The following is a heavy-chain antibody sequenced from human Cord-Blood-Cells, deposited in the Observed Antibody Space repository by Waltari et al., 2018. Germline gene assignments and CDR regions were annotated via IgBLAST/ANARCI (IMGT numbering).Heavy chain of an antibody. D-gene: IGHD3-16*01. CDR3: ARGLRRYFDL. J-gene: IGHJ2*01. CDR1: GYTFTSYA. Sequence: QVQLVQSGAEVKQPGASVNVACKASGYTFTSYALNWVRQATGQGLEWMGWMNPNSGNTGYAQKCQGRVTMTRNTSINTAYMELSSLRSEDTAVYYCARGLRRYFDLWGRGTLVTVSS. V-gene: IGHV1-8*01. CDR2: MNPNSGNT.